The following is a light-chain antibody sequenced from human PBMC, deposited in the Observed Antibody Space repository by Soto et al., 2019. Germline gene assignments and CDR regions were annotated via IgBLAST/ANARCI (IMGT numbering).Light chain of an antibody. CDR1: RSNIGNNA. CDR2: NSN. CDR3: ATWDDSLNARGV. J-gene: IGLJ3*02. V-gene: IGLV1-44*01. Sequence: QSVLTQTPSASGTPGQTVTISCSGSRSNIGNNAVSWYQQFPGTAPKLLIYNSNQRPAGVPDRFSGSKSGTSASPAISGLQSEDEADYYCATWDDSLNARGVFGGGTKLTVL.